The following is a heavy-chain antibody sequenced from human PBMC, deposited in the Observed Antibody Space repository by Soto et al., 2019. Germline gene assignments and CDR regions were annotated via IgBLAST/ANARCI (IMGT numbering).Heavy chain of an antibody. CDR1: GFIFSTYA. Sequence: GGSLRLSCAASGFIFSTYAMNWVRQAPGKGLEWVSAISSGGDSAFYAESVRGRFTISRDNSINTLYLQMSSLRTEDTAVYYCAHPRGYGVFDAVDILGQGTMVTVSS. CDR2: ISSGGDSA. V-gene: IGHV3-23*01. D-gene: IGHD4-17*01. J-gene: IGHJ3*02. CDR3: AHPRGYGVFDAVDI.